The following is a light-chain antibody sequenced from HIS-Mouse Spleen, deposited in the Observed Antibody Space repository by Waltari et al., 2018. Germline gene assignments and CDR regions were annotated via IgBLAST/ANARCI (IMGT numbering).Light chain of an antibody. CDR3: CSYAGSSTLV. Sequence: QSALTQPASVSGSPGQSITISCTGPRSAVGSYNLVSWYQQHPGKAPKLMIYEGSKRPSGVSNRFSGSKSGNTASLTISGLQAEDEADYYCCSYAGSSTLVFGGGTKLTVL. V-gene: IGLV2-23*01. CDR2: EGS. CDR1: RSAVGSYNL. J-gene: IGLJ2*01.